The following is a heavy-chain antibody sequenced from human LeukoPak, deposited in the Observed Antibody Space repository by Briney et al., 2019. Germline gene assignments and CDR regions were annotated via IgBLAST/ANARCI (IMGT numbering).Heavy chain of an antibody. CDR1: GYTFTSYD. CDR3: ARVRTMVRGVILNWFDP. Sequence: ASVTVSCKASGYTFTSYDINWVRQATGPGLEWMGRMNPNSGNTGYAQKFQGRVTMTRNTSISTTYMELSSLRSEATAVYYCARVRTMVRGVILNWFDPWGQGTLVTVSS. V-gene: IGHV1-8*02. J-gene: IGHJ5*02. D-gene: IGHD3-10*01. CDR2: MNPNSGNT.